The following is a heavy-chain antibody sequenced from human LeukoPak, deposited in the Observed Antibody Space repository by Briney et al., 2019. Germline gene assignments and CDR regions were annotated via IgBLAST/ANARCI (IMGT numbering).Heavy chain of an antibody. CDR1: GGSFSGYY. CDR3: ARGGYWYSNGWYRFDY. J-gene: IGHJ4*02. CDR2: INHSGST. D-gene: IGHD6-19*01. V-gene: IGHV4-34*01. Sequence: PSETLSLTCAVYGGSFSGYYWSWIRQPPGKGLEWIGEINHSGSTNYNPSLKSRVAISVDTSKNQFSLKLSSVTAADTAVYYCARGGYWYSNGWYRFDYWGQGTLVTVSS.